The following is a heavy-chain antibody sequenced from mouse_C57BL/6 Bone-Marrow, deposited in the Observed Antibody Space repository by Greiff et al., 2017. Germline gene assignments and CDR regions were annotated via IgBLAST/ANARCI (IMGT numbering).Heavy chain of an antibody. CDR3: VREGGDGYYAFYYYAMDY. CDR2: IRSKSSNYAT. CDR1: GFTFNTYA. Sequence: EVQRVESGGGLVQPKGSLKLSCAASGFTFNTYAMHWVRQAPGKGLEWVARIRSKSSNYATYYADSVKDRFTISRDDSQSMLYLQMNNLKTEDTAMYYCVREGGDGYYAFYYYAMDYWGQGTSVTVSS. V-gene: IGHV10-3*01. D-gene: IGHD2-3*01. J-gene: IGHJ4*01.